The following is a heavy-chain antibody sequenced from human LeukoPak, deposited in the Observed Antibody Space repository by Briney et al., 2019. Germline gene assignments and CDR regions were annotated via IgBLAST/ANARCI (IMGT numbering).Heavy chain of an antibody. J-gene: IGHJ4*02. V-gene: IGHV3-9*01. CDR1: GFTFDDYA. Sequence: PGGSLRLSCAASGFTFDDYAMHWVRQAPGKGLEWVSGISWNSGSIGYADSVKGRFTISRDNARNTLYLQMSFLRVEDTAFYYCARDLYIGGQGTLVTVSS. CDR3: ARDLYI. CDR2: ISWNSGSI.